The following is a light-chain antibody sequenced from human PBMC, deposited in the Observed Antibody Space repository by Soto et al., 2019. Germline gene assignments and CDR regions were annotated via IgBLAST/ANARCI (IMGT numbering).Light chain of an antibody. CDR2: GAS. J-gene: IGKJ4*01. Sequence: DIQMTQSPSSLSASVGDRVTITCRASQSIGTFLNCYQQKSGIAPKLLVYGASTLQSEFPLRFSSSVSGTDFTLTISNLQAEDSATYCCQQSHSRLVTFCWGTNVEIK. V-gene: IGKV1-39*01. CDR1: QSIGTF. CDR3: QQSHSRLVT.